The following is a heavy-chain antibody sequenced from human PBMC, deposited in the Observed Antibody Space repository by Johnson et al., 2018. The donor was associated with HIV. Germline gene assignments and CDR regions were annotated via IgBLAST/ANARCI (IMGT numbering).Heavy chain of an antibody. J-gene: IGHJ3*02. CDR1: GFTFSSYA. D-gene: IGHD3-22*01. Sequence: VQLVESGGGLVQPGGSLRLSCAASGFTFSSYAMSWVRQAPGKGLEWVSAISGSGGSTYYADSVTGRFTISSDNSKTTLYLKMNSRRAEDTAVYYCAKDGRGNYYDSSGADAFDIWGQGTMVTVSS. V-gene: IGHV3-23*04. CDR3: AKDGRGNYYDSSGADAFDI. CDR2: ISGSGGST.